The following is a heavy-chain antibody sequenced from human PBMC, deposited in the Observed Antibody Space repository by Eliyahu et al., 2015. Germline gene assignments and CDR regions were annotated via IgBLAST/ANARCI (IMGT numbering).Heavy chain of an antibody. Sequence: EVQLVESGGGLIQPGGSLRLSCAASGFSVSSNYMSWVRQAPGKGLEWVSLIYGGGSTSYADSVKGRFTISRDNSKNTLYLQMNSLRAEDTAVYYCARTYDSSGYWTNYSFDIWGQGTMVTVSS. V-gene: IGHV3-53*01. D-gene: IGHD3-22*01. CDR1: GFSVSSNY. J-gene: IGHJ3*02. CDR2: IYGGGST. CDR3: ARTYDSSGYWTNYSFDI.